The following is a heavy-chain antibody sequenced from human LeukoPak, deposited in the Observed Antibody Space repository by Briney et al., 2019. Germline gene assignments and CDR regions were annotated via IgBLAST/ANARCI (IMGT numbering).Heavy chain of an antibody. D-gene: IGHD1-26*01. V-gene: IGHV3-33*06. J-gene: IGHJ5*02. Sequence: GGSLRLSCAASGCTFSSYGMHWVRQAPGKGLEWVAVIWYDGSNKYYADSVKGRFTISRVNSKNTLYLQMNSLRAEDTAVYYCAKENSGTKWFDPWGQGTLVTVSA. CDR3: AKENSGTKWFDP. CDR1: GCTFSSYG. CDR2: IWYDGSNK.